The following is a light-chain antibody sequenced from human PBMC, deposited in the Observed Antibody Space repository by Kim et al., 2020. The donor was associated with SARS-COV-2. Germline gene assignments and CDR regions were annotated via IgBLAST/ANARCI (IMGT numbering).Light chain of an antibody. V-gene: IGLV3-1*01. Sequence: VSPGQTATITCYGDKLDNKYVSWYQKRPGQSPVLVIYRDRERPSGIPERFSGSNSGDTATLTISATEAMDESDYYCQAWDTSFVIFGGGTQLTVL. CDR2: RDR. CDR1: KLDNKY. J-gene: IGLJ2*01. CDR3: QAWDTSFVI.